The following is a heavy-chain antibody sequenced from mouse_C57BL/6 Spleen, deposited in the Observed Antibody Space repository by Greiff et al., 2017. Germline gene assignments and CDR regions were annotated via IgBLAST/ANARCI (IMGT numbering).Heavy chain of an antibody. CDR3: TTSSSSYYFDY. D-gene: IGHD1-1*01. J-gene: IGHJ2*01. CDR2: IDPENGDT. Sequence: VQLQQSGAELVRPGASVKLSSTASGFNIQADYMHWVKQRPEQGLEWIGWIDPENGDTEYASKCQGKATITADTSSNTAYLQLSSLTSEDTAVYYCTTSSSSYYFDYWGQGTTLTFSS. V-gene: IGHV14-4*01. CDR1: GFNIQADY.